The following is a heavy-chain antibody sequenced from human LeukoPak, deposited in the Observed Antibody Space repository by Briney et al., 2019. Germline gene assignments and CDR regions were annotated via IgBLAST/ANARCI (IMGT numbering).Heavy chain of an antibody. J-gene: IGHJ4*02. D-gene: IGHD3-9*01. CDR2: IITNAGTT. Sequence: SVNVSCKASGGTFSTTAISWVRQAPGQGLEWLVGIITNAGTTNYAQKSRGRVTTTEDESTSTAYMEVSSLRSADTAVYYCAAKIDILTASGLGPHIPHYFDYWGQGTLVTVSS. CDR3: AAKIDILTASGLGPHIPHYFDY. CDR1: GGTFSTTA. V-gene: IGHV1-69*13.